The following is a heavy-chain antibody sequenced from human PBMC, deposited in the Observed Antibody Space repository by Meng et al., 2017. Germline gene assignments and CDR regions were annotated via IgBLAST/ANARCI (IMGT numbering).Heavy chain of an antibody. CDR2: IYYSRST. CDR3: ASQLAYYYYGMDV. Sequence: SETLSLTCTVSGGSVSSGSYYWSWIRQPPGKGLEWIGYIYYSRSTNYNPSLKSRVTISVDTSKNQFSLKLSSVTAADTAVYYCASQLAYYYYGMDVWGQGTTVTVS. V-gene: IGHV4-61*01. J-gene: IGHJ6*02. CDR1: GGSVSSGSYY. D-gene: IGHD2-2*01.